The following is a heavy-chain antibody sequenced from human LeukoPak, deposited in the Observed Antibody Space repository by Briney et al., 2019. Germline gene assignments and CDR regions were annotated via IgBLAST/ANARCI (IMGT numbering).Heavy chain of an antibody. V-gene: IGHV5-51*01. D-gene: IGHD6-6*01. CDR2: IYPGDSDT. Sequence: GESLKISCKGSGYSFTNYWIGWVRQMPGKGLEWMGIIYPGDSDTRYSPSFQGQVTISVDKSITTAYLQWSSLKASDTAMYYCARRSSIAARPFDYWGQGTLVTVSS. CDR3: ARRSSIAARPFDY. CDR1: GYSFTNYW. J-gene: IGHJ4*02.